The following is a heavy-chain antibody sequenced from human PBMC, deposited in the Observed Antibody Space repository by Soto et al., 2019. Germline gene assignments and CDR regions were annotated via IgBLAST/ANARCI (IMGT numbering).Heavy chain of an antibody. CDR1: GISLSTSGVG. Sequence: QITVKGSGPTLVKPTQTLTLTCTLSGISLSTSGVGLGWIRQTPGKAPEWLALVYWNGDKHYSPSLKNRLTITKDTSKNQAVLTMTNMEPVDTGTYYCARGLASLPVFGFGFWGQGTVVTGSS. CDR2: VYWNGDK. V-gene: IGHV2-5*04. D-gene: IGHD3-10*01. CDR3: ARGLASLPVFGFGF. J-gene: IGHJ3*01.